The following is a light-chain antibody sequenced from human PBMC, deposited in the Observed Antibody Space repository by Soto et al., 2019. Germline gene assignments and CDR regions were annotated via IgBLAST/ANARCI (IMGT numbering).Light chain of an antibody. J-gene: IGKJ1*01. Sequence: VCTQSTDTLSLPPGERATLFCRASQCVSSSYLAWYQQKPGQAPRLLIYGASSRATGIPDRFSGSGSGTDFTVTISRLETEDFAVDYCQQYGSSGTFGQGTKVDI. CDR3: QQYGSSGT. V-gene: IGKV3-20*01. CDR1: QCVSSSY. CDR2: GAS.